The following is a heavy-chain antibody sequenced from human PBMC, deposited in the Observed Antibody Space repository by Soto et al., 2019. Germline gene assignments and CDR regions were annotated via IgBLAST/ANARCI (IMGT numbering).Heavy chain of an antibody. CDR3: ARDPGDYYDSSGYPPYAPDY. V-gene: IGHV3-21*01. CDR2: ISSSSSYI. D-gene: IGHD3-22*01. CDR1: GFTFSSYS. J-gene: IGHJ4*02. Sequence: PGGSLRLSCAASGFTFSSYSMNWVRQAPGKWLEWVSSISSSSSYIYYADSVKGRFTISRDNAKNSLYLQMNSLRAEDTAVYYCARDPGDYYDSSGYPPYAPDYWGQGXLVTVSS.